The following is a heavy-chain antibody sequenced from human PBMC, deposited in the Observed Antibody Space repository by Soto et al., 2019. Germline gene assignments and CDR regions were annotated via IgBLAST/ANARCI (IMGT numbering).Heavy chain of an antibody. CDR3: VKGLYVWGVTGDY. J-gene: IGHJ4*02. CDR1: GFPFSDYA. D-gene: IGHD3-16*01. V-gene: IGHV3-23*01. Sequence: EVQLLESGGGLAQPGGSLRVSCAASGFPFSDYAMSWVRQAPGKGLEWVSIITATDGSTYYADSVKGRFTISRDDAKNTLHLQMYSLRVEDTAVYYCVKGLYVWGVTGDYWGQGTLVTVSS. CDR2: ITATDGST.